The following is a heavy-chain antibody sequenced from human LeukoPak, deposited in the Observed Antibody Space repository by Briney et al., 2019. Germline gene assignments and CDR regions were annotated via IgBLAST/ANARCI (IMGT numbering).Heavy chain of an antibody. Sequence: SETLSLTCAVSGGSVTSGSYYWNWIRQPPGKGLDWIGYSSYSGSTNYNPSLKSRVTISVDTSKNEFSLILTSVTAADTAVYYCARGRVGATTFDYWGQGALVTVSS. CDR2: SSYSGST. V-gene: IGHV4-61*01. J-gene: IGHJ4*02. CDR1: GGSVTSGSYY. CDR3: ARGRVGATTFDY. D-gene: IGHD1-26*01.